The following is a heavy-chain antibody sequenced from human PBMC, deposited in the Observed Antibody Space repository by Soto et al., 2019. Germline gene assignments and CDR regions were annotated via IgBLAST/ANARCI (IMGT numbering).Heavy chain of an antibody. V-gene: IGHV3-23*01. D-gene: IGHD6-19*01. CDR3: AKDRAVAGIDSFDI. CDR1: GFTFSSYA. Sequence: GGSLRLSCAASGFTFSSYAMSWVRQAPGKGLEWVSAISGSGGSTYYADSVKGRFTISRDNSKNTLYPQMNSLRAEDTAIFYCAKDRAVAGIDSFDIWGQGTQVTVSS. CDR2: ISGSGGST. J-gene: IGHJ3*02.